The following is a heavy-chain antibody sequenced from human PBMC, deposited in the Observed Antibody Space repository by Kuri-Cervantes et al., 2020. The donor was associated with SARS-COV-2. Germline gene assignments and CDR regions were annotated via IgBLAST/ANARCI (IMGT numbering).Heavy chain of an antibody. Sequence: SETLSLTCTVSGGSISSSRHYWGWIRQPPGKGLEWIVNIFYSGSSFYNPSLKSRVTISVDTSKNQFSLKLSSVTAADTAVYYCARRGDYREYYFDYWGQGTLVTVSS. CDR3: ARRGDYREYYFDY. CDR1: GGSISSSRHY. J-gene: IGHJ4*02. CDR2: IFYSGSS. V-gene: IGHV4-39*07. D-gene: IGHD4-11*01.